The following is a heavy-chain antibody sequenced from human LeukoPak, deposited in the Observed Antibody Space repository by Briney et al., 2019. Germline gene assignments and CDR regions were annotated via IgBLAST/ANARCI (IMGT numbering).Heavy chain of an antibody. Sequence: SVKVSCKASGGTFSSYAISWVRQAPGQGLEWMGGIIPIFGTANYAQKFQGRVTITADESTSTAYMELSSLRSEDTAVYYCARALGYCSSTSCYVPYYYYMDVWGKGTTVTISS. CDR3: ARALGYCSSTSCYVPYYYYMDV. D-gene: IGHD2-2*01. J-gene: IGHJ6*03. CDR1: GGTFSSYA. V-gene: IGHV1-69*13. CDR2: IIPIFGTA.